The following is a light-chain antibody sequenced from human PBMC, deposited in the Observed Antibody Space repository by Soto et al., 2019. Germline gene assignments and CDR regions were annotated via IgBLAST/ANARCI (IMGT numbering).Light chain of an antibody. CDR3: SSYAGGNNLV. CDR1: SSDVGGYNY. V-gene: IGLV2-8*01. Sequence: QSVLTQPPSASGSPGQSVTISCTGTSSDVGGYNYVSWYQQHPGKARKLMIYEVSKRPSGVPDRFSGSKSGNTASLTVSGLQTEDEADYYCSSYAGGNNLVFGTGTKVTVL. CDR2: EVS. J-gene: IGLJ1*01.